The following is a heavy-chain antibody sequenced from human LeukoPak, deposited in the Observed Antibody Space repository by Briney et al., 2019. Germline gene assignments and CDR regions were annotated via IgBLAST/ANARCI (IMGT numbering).Heavy chain of an antibody. CDR1: GGSISSYY. CDR3: ARVGYGDYGIDY. J-gene: IGHJ4*02. D-gene: IGHD4-17*01. CDR2: IYYSGST. V-gene: IGHV4-59*01. Sequence: SETLSLTCTVSGGSISSYYWSWIRQPPGKGLEWIGYIYYSGSTNYNPSLKSRVTISEDTSKNQFSLKLSSVTAADTAVYYCARVGYGDYGIDYWGQGTLVTVSS.